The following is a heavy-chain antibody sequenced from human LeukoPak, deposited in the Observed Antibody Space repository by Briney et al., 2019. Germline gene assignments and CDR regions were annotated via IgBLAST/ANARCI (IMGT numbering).Heavy chain of an antibody. Sequence: SETLSLTCTVSCGYISSSSYYWGWIRQPPGKGLEWIASIYYSGSTYYNPSLKSRVTISVDRSKNQFSLKLSSVPAADTAVYYCARAPRGIYEQQLGRGDAFDIWGQGTMVTVSS. J-gene: IGHJ3*02. CDR1: CGYISSSSYY. CDR3: ARAPRGIYEQQLGRGDAFDI. D-gene: IGHD6-13*01. CDR2: IYYSGST. V-gene: IGHV4-39*07.